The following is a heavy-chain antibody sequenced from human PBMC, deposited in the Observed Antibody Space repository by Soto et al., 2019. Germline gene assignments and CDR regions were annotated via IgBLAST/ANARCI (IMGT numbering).Heavy chain of an antibody. CDR2: IIPIFGTA. CDR1: GGTFSSYA. J-gene: IGHJ5*02. V-gene: IGHV1-69*13. Sequence: SVKVSCKASGGTFSSYAISWVRQAPGQGLEWMGGIIPIFGTANYAQKLQGRVTITADESTSTAYMELSSLRSEDTAVYYCAREAPGNYYDSSGSYSPWGQGTLVTVSS. CDR3: AREAPGNYYDSSGSYSP. D-gene: IGHD3-22*01.